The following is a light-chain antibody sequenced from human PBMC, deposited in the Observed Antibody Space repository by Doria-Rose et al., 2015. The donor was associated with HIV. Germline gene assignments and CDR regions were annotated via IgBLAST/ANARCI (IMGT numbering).Light chain of an antibody. CDR1: QTVSTS. CDR3: QQTYSSPPWT. CDR2: AAS. J-gene: IGKJ1*01. V-gene: IGKV1-39*01. Sequence: RVTITCRASQTVSTSLNWFQQEPGKAPKLLIYAASRLQSGVPSRFGGSGSGTDFTLTISGLQPGDFATYYCQQTYSSPPWTVGQGTKVE.